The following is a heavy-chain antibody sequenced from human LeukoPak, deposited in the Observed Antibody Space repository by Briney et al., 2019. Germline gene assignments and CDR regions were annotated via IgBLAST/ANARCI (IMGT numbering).Heavy chain of an antibody. CDR3: ARRGYPLQYTVFDY. CDR1: GGSISSYY. CDR2: IYSSGHT. Sequence: PSETLSLTCTVSGGSISSYYWSWIRLPPGKGLEWIGYIYSSGHTNYNPSLNSRVTMSVDKSKNQFSLKMYSVTAADTAVYYCARRGYPLQYTVFDYWGQGALVTVSS. V-gene: IGHV4-59*08. D-gene: IGHD3-22*01. J-gene: IGHJ4*02.